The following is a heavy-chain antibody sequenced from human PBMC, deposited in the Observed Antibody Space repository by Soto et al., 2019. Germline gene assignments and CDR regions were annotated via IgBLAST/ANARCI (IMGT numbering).Heavy chain of an antibody. CDR1: GFIFTSSA. CDR2: IVVGSGNT. V-gene: IGHV1-58*02. J-gene: IGHJ5*02. CDR3: AAEIRGFET. D-gene: IGHD3-10*01. Sequence: SVEVSCKASGFIFTSSAMQWVRQARGQRLEWIGWIVVGSGNTNYAQKFQERVTITRDMSTSTAYMELSSLRSQDTAVYYCAAEIRGFETWGKGTMVTVSS.